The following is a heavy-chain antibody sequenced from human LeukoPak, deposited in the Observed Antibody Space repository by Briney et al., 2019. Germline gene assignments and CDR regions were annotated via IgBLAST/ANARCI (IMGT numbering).Heavy chain of an antibody. CDR2: TNLNTYAT. V-gene: IGHV1-2*02. CDR3: ARGGDGIAVAATLDWFDL. D-gene: IGHD6-19*01. Sequence: GDSVKLSCKPSGYTFTDYYIHWVRHAPGQGREWMGGTNLNTYATNYRKWFQGRVTMTRDTSISTAYMELTRLRSDDTAVYYCARGGDGIAVAATLDWFDLWGQGTLVTVSS. J-gene: IGHJ5*02. CDR1: GYTFTDYY.